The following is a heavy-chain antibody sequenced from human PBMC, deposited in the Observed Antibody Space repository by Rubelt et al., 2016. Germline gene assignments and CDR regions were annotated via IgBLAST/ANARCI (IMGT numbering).Heavy chain of an antibody. Sequence: QLQLQESGPGLVKPSETLSLSCAVYGGSLRDYYWNWIRQAPGKGLEWIGEINHSGSTNYNPSLKSRVTISVDTSKNQFSLSLSSVTAADTAGYYCARDYYSSGRSYWYFDLWGRGTLVTVSS. CDR2: INHSGST. CDR3: ARDYYSSGRSYWYFDL. CDR1: GGSLRDYY. J-gene: IGHJ2*01. D-gene: IGHD6-19*01. V-gene: IGHV4-34*01.